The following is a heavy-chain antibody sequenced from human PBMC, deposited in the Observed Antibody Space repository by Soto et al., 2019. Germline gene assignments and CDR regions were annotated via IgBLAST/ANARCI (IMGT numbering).Heavy chain of an antibody. D-gene: IGHD3-10*01. Sequence: SETLSLTCTVSGGSISSGGYYWSWIRQHPGKGLEWIGYICYSGSTYYSPSLKSRVTISVDTSKNQFSLKLSSVTAADTAVYYCARDLPDYPNWFDPWGQGTLVTVSS. CDR3: ARDLPDYPNWFDP. CDR1: GGSISSGGYY. CDR2: ICYSGST. V-gene: IGHV4-31*03. J-gene: IGHJ5*02.